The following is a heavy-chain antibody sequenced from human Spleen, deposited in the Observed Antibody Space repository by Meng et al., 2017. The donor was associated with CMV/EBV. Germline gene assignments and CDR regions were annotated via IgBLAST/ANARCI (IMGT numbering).Heavy chain of an antibody. V-gene: IGHV4-31*01. CDR1: SFSSGSYY. CDR3: ARAPPPLYSYGVFFDY. D-gene: IGHD5-18*01. CDR2: IYYSGST. Sequence: SFSSGSYYCSSIRQRPGKGLEWIGYIYYSGSTYSNPSLQSQVTISVDTSKNQFSLKLSSVNAADTAVYYCARAPPPLYSYGVFFDYWGQGTLVTVSS. J-gene: IGHJ4*02.